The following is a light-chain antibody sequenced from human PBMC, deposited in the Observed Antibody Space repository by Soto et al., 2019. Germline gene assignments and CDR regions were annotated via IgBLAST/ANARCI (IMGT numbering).Light chain of an antibody. J-gene: IGKJ4*01. CDR1: QSVSSN. CDR2: GAS. CDR3: LQYNNWPPPLT. Sequence: EIVMTQSPATLSVSPGERATLSCRASQSVSSNLAWYQQQPGQAPRLLIYGASTRATGIPARFSGSGSGTEFTLTISSLQSEDFAVYYCLQYNNWPPPLTFGGGTKVEIK. V-gene: IGKV3-15*01.